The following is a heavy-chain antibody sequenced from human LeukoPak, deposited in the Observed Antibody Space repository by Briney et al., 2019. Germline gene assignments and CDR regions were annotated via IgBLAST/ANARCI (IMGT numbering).Heavy chain of an antibody. V-gene: IGHV3-23*01. CDR2: ISGSGGST. Sequence: GGSLRLSCAASGFTFSSYAMSWVRQAPGKGLEWVSAISGSGGSTYYADSVKGRFTISRDNSKNSLYLQMNSLRAEDTAEYYCAKSLFTSATGTGRAFHIWGQGTMVTVSS. D-gene: IGHD1-1*01. CDR1: GFTFSSYA. J-gene: IGHJ3*02. CDR3: AKSLFTSATGTGRAFHI.